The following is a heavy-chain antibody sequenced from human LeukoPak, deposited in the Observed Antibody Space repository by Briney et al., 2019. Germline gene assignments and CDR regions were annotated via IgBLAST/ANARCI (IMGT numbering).Heavy chain of an antibody. CDR2: IYTGDSDT. Sequence: GESLKISCKGYGYSFTSYWIGWVRQMPGKGLEWMGIIYTGDSDTRYSPSFQGQVTISADKSISTAYLQWSSLKASDTAMYYCARGPQTTIFGVVSNSFDYWGQGTLVTVSS. V-gene: IGHV5-51*01. CDR1: GYSFTSYW. D-gene: IGHD3-3*01. J-gene: IGHJ4*02. CDR3: ARGPQTTIFGVVSNSFDY.